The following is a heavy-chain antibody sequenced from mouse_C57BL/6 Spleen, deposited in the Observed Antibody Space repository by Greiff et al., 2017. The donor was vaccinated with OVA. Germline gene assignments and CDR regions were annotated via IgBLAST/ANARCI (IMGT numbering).Heavy chain of an antibody. CDR1: GYTFTDYN. Sequence: DVQLQESGPELVKPGASVKIPCKASGYTFTDYNMDWVKQSHGKSLEWIGDINPNNGGTIYNQKFKGKATLTVDKSSSTAYMELRSLTSEDTAVYYCARKSNCLDYWGQGTTLTVSS. CDR3: ARKSNCLDY. CDR2: INPNNGGT. J-gene: IGHJ2*01. V-gene: IGHV1-18*01. D-gene: IGHD2-5*01.